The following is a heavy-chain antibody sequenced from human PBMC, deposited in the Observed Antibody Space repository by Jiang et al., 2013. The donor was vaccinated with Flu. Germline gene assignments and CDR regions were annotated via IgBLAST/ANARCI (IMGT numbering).Heavy chain of an antibody. CDR1: GYTFTTFA. D-gene: IGHD3-22*01. CDR2: INTYTGEA. CDR3: ARDDSFHYYSLGY. V-gene: IGHV7-4-1*01. J-gene: IGHJ4*02. Sequence: VQSGSELKSPGASVTVSCTASGYTFTTFAFNWVRQAPGQGLEYMGWINTYTGEATYAQDFTGRFVFSVDTSINTAYLQIHSLKAEDTAVYYCARDDSFHYYSLGYWGQGTLVTVSS.